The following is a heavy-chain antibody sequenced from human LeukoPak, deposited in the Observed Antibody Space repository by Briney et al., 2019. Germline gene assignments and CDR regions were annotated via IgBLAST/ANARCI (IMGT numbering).Heavy chain of an antibody. CDR2: IYSSGST. J-gene: IGHJ3*02. CDR3: ARFTKYDGGGSYLDI. Sequence: SETLSLTCTVSGGSISSYYWSWIRQPPGKGLEWIGHIYSSGSTTGNPSLKSRVTISVDTSKNQFSLRMSSVTAADTAVYYCARFTKYDGGGSYLDIWGQGTMVTVSS. V-gene: IGHV4-59*13. CDR1: GGSISSYY. D-gene: IGHD3-22*01.